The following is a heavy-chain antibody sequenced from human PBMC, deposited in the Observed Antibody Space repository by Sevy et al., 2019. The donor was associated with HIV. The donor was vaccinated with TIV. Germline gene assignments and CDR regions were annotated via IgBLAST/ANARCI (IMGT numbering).Heavy chain of an antibody. V-gene: IGHV1-18*01. CDR2: ISAYKGNT. D-gene: IGHD3-16*01. J-gene: IGHJ4*02. CDR3: ARDRDYDYIWGTFPYRDY. Sequence: PSVKVSCKASGYTFTSYGISWVRQAPGQGLEWMGWISAYKGNTNYAQKFQGRVTMTTDTSTFTAYMELRSLRYDDTAIYYCARDRDYDYIWGTFPYRDYWGQGTLVTVSS. CDR1: GYTFTSYG.